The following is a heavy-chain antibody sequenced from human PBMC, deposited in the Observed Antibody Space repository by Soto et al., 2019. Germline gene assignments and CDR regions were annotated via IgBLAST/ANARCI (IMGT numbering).Heavy chain of an antibody. V-gene: IGHV3-30*18. CDR2: ISYDGSNK. J-gene: IGHJ4*02. Sequence: QVQLVESGGGVVQPGRSLRLSCAASGFTFSSYGMHWVRQAPGKGLEWVAVISYDGSNKYYADSVKGRFTISRDNSKNTLYLQMNSLRAEDTAVYYCAKDLRYGDKYYFDYWSQGTLVTVSS. CDR1: GFTFSSYG. CDR3: AKDLRYGDKYYFDY. D-gene: IGHD4-17*01.